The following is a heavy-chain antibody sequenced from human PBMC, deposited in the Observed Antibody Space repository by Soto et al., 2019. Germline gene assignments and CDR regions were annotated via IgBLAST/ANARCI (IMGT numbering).Heavy chain of an antibody. CDR3: AREGRDYYDSSGYYQGACDI. CDR1: GGSISSYY. CDR2: IYYSGST. V-gene: IGHV4-59*01. J-gene: IGHJ3*02. D-gene: IGHD3-22*01. Sequence: QVQLQESGPGLVKPSETLSLTCTVSGGSISSYYWSWIRQPPGKGLEWIGYIYYSGSTNYNPSLKSRVTISVDTSKNQFSLKLSSVTAADTAVYYCAREGRDYYDSSGYYQGACDICGQGTMVTVSS.